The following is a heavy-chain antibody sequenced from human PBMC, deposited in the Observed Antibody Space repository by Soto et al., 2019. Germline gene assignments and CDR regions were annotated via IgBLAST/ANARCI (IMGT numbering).Heavy chain of an antibody. Sequence: GGSPGRGWLASGFSVSSGVAMSSVRQAPGKGLELVSSIVGVGGTTYFANSVKGRFTISRDNSRNTLYLQMSSLRADDTALYYCAKHWGGPPYFYAMDVWGQGTMLTLSS. CDR3: AKHWGGPPYFYAMDV. J-gene: IGHJ6*02. CDR1: GFSVSSGVA. D-gene: IGHD7-27*01. V-gene: IGHV3-23*01. CDR2: IVGVGGTT.